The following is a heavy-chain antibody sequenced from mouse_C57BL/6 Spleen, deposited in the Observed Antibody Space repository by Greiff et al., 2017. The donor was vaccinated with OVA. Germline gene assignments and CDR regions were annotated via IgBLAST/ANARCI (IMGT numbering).Heavy chain of an antibody. D-gene: IGHD2-2*01. Sequence: VQLQQSGPELVKPGASVKISCKASGYAFSSSWMNWVKQRPGKGLEWIGRIYPGDGGTNYNGKFKGKATLTVDKSSSPAYIQLRSLTSEDSAVYFCALGLLLYYYARDYWGQGTSVTVSS. CDR1: GYAFSSSW. CDR3: ALGLLLYYYARDY. V-gene: IGHV1-82*01. J-gene: IGHJ4*01. CDR2: IYPGDGGT.